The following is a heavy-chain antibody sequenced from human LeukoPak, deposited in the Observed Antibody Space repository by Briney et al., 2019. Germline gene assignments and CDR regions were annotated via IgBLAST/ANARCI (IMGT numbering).Heavy chain of an antibody. CDR3: ARALIAVAEEDY. CDR2: INSDGSST. CDR1: GFTFSSYW. Sequence: GGSLRLSCAASGFTFSSYWMHWVRQAPGKGLVWVSRINSDGSSTSYADSVNGRFTISRDHAKHTLYLQMNSLRAEDTAVYYCARALIAVAEEDYWGQGTLVTVSS. J-gene: IGHJ4*02. V-gene: IGHV3-74*01. D-gene: IGHD6-19*01.